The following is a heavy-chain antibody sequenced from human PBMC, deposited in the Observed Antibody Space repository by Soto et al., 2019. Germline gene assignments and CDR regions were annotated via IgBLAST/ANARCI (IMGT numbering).Heavy chain of an antibody. V-gene: IGHV4-39*01. CDR2: IYSLGNT. Sequence: QMQLQESGPGLVKPSETLSLTCTVSGGSISSSSYYWDWIRQPPGQGLEWLGTIYSLGNTYYNPSLKSRVTISVDKSKSQLFLKLSSVTAPDTAVYCCARQIYDSSGYYYAYWGQGTLVTVSS. D-gene: IGHD3-22*01. J-gene: IGHJ4*02. CDR3: ARQIYDSSGYYYAY. CDR1: GGSISSSSYY.